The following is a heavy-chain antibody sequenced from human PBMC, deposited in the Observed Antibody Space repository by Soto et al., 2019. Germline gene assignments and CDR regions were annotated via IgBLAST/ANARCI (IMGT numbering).Heavy chain of an antibody. V-gene: IGHV3-23*01. J-gene: IGHJ3*02. CDR1: GFTFSSYA. D-gene: IGHD3-10*01. CDR3: AKELVRGVIFLNAFDI. CDR2: ISGSGGST. Sequence: PGGSLRLSCAASGFTFSSYAMSWVRQAPGKGLEWVSAISGSGGSTYYADSVKGRFTISRDNSKNTLYLQMNSLRAEDTAVYYCAKELVRGVIFLNAFDIWGQGKMVPV.